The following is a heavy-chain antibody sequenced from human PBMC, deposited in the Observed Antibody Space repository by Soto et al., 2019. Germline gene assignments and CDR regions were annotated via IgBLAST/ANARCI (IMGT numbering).Heavy chain of an antibody. V-gene: IGHV5-10-1*01. J-gene: IGHJ3*01. Sequence: PGESLKISCQGSGYSFTKFWISWVRQMPGQGLECMGKIDPDDSHTDYSPSFQGHVTLSGDKSISSVYLEWSSLKATDSGTYYCARHGAVASDIEVTSSDAFNVWGQGTVVTVS. CDR3: ARHGAVASDIEVTSSDAFNV. CDR2: IDPDDSHT. CDR1: GYSFTKFW. D-gene: IGHD5-12*01.